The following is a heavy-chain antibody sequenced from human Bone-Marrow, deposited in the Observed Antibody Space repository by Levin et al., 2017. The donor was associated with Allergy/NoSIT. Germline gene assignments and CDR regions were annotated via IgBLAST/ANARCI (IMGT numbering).Heavy chain of an antibody. Sequence: GESLKISCAASGFTFSNYAMNWVRQAPGKGLEWVSYIASSVSPIYYADSVRGRFTISRDNDHNSLYLQMNSLRDEDTAVYYCARSLGLGDSGGDYWGQGTLVSVSS. CDR1: GFTFSNYA. CDR3: ARSLGLGDSGGDY. D-gene: IGHD3/OR15-3a*01. V-gene: IGHV3-48*02. CDR2: IASSVSPI. J-gene: IGHJ4*02.